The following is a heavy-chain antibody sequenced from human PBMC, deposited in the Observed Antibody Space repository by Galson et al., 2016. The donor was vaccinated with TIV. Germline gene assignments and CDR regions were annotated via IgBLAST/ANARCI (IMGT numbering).Heavy chain of an antibody. J-gene: IGHJ4*02. V-gene: IGHV3-48*03. CDR3: ARGRGYCDTTSCYVDY. D-gene: IGHD2-2*01. CDR1: GFTFSSYE. CDR2: IIESGRST. Sequence: SLRLSCAASGFTFSSYEMNWVRQAPGKGLEWVSYIIESGRSTYYADSVKGRFSISRDNAKNSLYLQMSSLRAEDTAVHYCARGRGYCDTTSCYVDYWGQGTLFTVSS.